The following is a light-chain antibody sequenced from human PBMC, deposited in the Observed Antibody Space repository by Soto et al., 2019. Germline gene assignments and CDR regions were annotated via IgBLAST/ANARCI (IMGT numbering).Light chain of an antibody. J-gene: IGKJ3*01. CDR3: QQRSNWPPFT. CDR2: GAS. CDR1: PSVTNF. V-gene: IGKV3-11*01. Sequence: EIVLTQSPATLSLSPGERATLSCRASPSVTNFLAWYQQKPGQAPRLLIYGASNRATGIPARFSGSGSGTDFTLTISSLEPEDFAVYYCQQRSNWPPFTFGPGTKVDIK.